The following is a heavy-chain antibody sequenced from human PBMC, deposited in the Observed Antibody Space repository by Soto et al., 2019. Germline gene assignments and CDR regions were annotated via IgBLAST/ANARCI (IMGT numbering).Heavy chain of an antibody. CDR1: GFTFSSYA. CDR3: ARDPGY. V-gene: IGHV3-30-3*01. CDR2: ISYDGSNK. Sequence: QVQLVESGGGVVQPGRSLRLSCAASGFTFSSYAMHWVRQAPGKGLEWVAVISYDGSNKYYADSVKGRFTISRDNSKNTLYLQMNSLRAEDTAVYYCARDPGYWGKGTLVTVSS. J-gene: IGHJ4*02.